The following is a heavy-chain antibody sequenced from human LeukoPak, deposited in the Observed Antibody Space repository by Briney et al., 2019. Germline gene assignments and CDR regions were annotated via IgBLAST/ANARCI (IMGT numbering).Heavy chain of an antibody. J-gene: IGHJ4*02. Sequence: GGSLRLSCAASGFSLSSYWMHWVRQAPGKGLVWVSHINSDGRTTSYADSVKGRFAISTDNAKNTLYLQMNSLRAEDTAVYYCAREGDGDIDLDYWGQGTLVTVSS. CDR2: INSDGRTT. V-gene: IGHV3-74*01. D-gene: IGHD5-24*01. CDR1: GFSLSSYW. CDR3: AREGDGDIDLDY.